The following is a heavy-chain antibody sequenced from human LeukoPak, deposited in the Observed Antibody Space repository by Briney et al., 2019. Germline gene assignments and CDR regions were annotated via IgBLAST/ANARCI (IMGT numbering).Heavy chain of an antibody. CDR2: MNPNSGNT. V-gene: IGHV1-8*01. J-gene: IGHJ6*02. CDR1: GYTFTSYD. CDR3: ARGDDYVWGSYRLYYYYYYGMDV. D-gene: IGHD3-16*02. Sequence: VASVKVSCKASGYTFTSYDINWVRQATGQGLEWMGWMNPNSGNTGYAQKFQGRVTMTRNTSLSTAYMELSSLRSEDTAVYYCARGDDYVWGSYRLYYYYYYGMDVWGQGTTVTVSS.